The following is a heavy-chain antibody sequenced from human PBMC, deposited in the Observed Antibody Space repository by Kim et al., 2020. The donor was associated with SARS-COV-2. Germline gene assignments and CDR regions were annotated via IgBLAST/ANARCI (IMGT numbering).Heavy chain of an antibody. CDR3: ARGEWFGESGMDV. J-gene: IGHJ6*02. CDR2: IYYSGST. D-gene: IGHD3-10*01. V-gene: IGHV4-39*07. Sequence: SETLSLTCTVSGGSISSSSYYWGWIRQPPGKGLEWIGSIYYSGSTYYNPSLKSRVTISVDTSKNQFSLKLSSVTAADTAVYYCARGEWFGESGMDVWGQGTTVTVSS. CDR1: GGSISSSSYY.